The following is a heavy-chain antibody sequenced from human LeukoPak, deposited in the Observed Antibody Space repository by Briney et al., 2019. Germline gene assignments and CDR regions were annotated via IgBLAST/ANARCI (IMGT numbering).Heavy chain of an antibody. J-gene: IGHJ4*02. Sequence: TGGSLRLSCAASGFSFTNSWMTWVRQAPGKGLEWVGRIYINADDGTREYATAVKGRFTFSTDDSKNILYLQMNSLRAEDTAVYYCAKALVGATRRYFDYWGQGTLVTVSS. CDR1: GFSFTNSW. D-gene: IGHD1-26*01. CDR2: IYINADDGTR. V-gene: IGHV3-15*01. CDR3: AKALVGATRRYFDY.